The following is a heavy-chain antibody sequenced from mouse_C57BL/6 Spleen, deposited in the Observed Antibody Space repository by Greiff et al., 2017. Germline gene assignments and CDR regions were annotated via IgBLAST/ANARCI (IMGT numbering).Heavy chain of an antibody. CDR3: ARDGYNREGYFDY. D-gene: IGHD2-3*01. Sequence: EVQRVESGGGLVKPGGSLKLSCAASGFTFSDYGMHWVRQAPGKGLEWVAYISGGSSTIYYADTVKGRVTISRDNARNTLFLQITRLRSEDTALYYGARDGYNREGYFDYWGQGTTLTVSS. CDR2: ISGGSSTI. J-gene: IGHJ2*01. V-gene: IGHV5-17*01. CDR1: GFTFSDYG.